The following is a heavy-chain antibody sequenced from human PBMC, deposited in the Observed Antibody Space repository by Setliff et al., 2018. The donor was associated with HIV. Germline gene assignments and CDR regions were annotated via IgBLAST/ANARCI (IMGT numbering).Heavy chain of an antibody. CDR1: GFTFTSYA. J-gene: IGHJ6*03. CDR3: ASTHDYSNYYYYYYMDA. CDR2: ISGSGGGT. V-gene: IGHV3-23*01. D-gene: IGHD4-4*01. Sequence: GGSLRLSCAASGFTFTSYAMNWVRQAPGKGLEWVSGISGSGGGTYYADSVKGRFTISRDNSQNALYLQMDSLRAEDTAVYYCASTHDYSNYYYYYYMDAWGKGTTVTVSS.